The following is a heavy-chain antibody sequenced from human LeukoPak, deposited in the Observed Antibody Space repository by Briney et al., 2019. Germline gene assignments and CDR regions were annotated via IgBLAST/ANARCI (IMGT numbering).Heavy chain of an antibody. CDR1: GFTLNTYA. D-gene: IGHD5-12*01. J-gene: IGHJ4*02. CDR3: ARGERERSGYDVDY. CDR2: ISHDGNKR. V-gene: IGHV3-30*04. Sequence: PGGSLRLSCAASGFTLNTYAMHWVRQTPGKGLEWVAVISHDGNKRYYAASVKGRFTISRDSSKTTLYLQMDSLRAEDTAVYYCARGERERSGYDVDYWGQGTLVTVSS.